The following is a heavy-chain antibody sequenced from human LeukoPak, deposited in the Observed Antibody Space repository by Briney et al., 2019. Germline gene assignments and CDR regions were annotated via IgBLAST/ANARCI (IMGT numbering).Heavy chain of an antibody. CDR1: GFTFSSYA. CDR3: ARVGRIAVAGLFDY. J-gene: IGHJ4*02. D-gene: IGHD6-19*01. CDR2: ISGSGGST. Sequence: GGSLRLSCAASGFTFSSYAMSWVRQAPGKGLEWVSSISGSGGSTYYADSVKGRFTISRDNSKNTLYLQMNSLRAEDTAVYYCARVGRIAVAGLFDYWGQGTLVTVSS. V-gene: IGHV3-23*01.